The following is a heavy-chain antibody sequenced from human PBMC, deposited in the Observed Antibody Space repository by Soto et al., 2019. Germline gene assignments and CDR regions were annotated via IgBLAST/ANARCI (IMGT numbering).Heavy chain of an antibody. CDR3: EGGSRWLSAQ. Sequence: GGSLRLSCAASGFTFSTYWMSWVRQAPGKGLEWVANINQDGSEKLYVDSVRGRFTISRDNAKNSLFLQLNRLRAEDTAVYYCEGGSRWLSAQWGQGTLVIVSS. CDR1: GFTFSTYW. D-gene: IGHD6-19*01. J-gene: IGHJ4*02. V-gene: IGHV3-7*04. CDR2: INQDGSEK.